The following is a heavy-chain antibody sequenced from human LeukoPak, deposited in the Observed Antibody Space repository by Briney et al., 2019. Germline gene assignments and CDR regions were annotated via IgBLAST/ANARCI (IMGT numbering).Heavy chain of an antibody. Sequence: SVKVSCKASGGTFSSYAISWVRQAPGQGLEWMGGIIPIFGTANYAQKFQGRVTITADESTSTAYMELRSLRSDDTAVYYCARADYGDYAHFDYWGQGTLVTGSS. CDR1: GGTFSSYA. J-gene: IGHJ4*02. D-gene: IGHD4-17*01. CDR2: IIPIFGTA. CDR3: ARADYGDYAHFDY. V-gene: IGHV1-69*13.